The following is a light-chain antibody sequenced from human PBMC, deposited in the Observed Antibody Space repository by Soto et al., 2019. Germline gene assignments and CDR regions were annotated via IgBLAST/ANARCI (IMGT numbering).Light chain of an antibody. CDR1: QGISSY. CDR3: QQSYSTPQA. V-gene: IGKV1-39*01. Sequence: IQLTQSPSFLSASVGDRVTITCRASQGISSYLAWYQQKPGKAPKLLIFGASNLQSGVPSRFSGGGSGTEFTLTISSLQPEDLATYYCQQSYSTPQAFGQGTKVDIK. CDR2: GAS. J-gene: IGKJ1*01.